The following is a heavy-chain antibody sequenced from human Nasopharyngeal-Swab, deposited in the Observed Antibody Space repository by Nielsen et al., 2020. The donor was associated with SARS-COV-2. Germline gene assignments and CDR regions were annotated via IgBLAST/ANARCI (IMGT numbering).Heavy chain of an antibody. Sequence: ESPKISRAASGVTFSNYGINWVRQAPGKGLEGVSGVSVSGGSTFYADSVRGRFTISRDNSQNMVYLQMNSLTADDTALYYCVNDPGKYCSSFTCYGGIFESWGQGTLVTVSS. D-gene: IGHD2-2*01. CDR3: VNDPGKYCSSFTCYGGIFES. CDR1: GVTFSNYG. V-gene: IGHV3-23*01. CDR2: VSVSGGST. J-gene: IGHJ4*02.